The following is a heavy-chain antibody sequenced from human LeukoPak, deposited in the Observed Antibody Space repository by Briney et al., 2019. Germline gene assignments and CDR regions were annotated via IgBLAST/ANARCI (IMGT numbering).Heavy chain of an antibody. J-gene: IGHJ6*02. V-gene: IGHV3-23*01. CDR2: ISGSGGST. D-gene: IGHD4-17*01. CDR3: AGSTVTTVSYYYGMDV. Sequence: GASLRLSCAASGFTFSSYAMSWVRQAPGKGLEWVSTISGSGGSTHYADSVKGRFTVSRDNSKNTLYLQMNSLRAEDTAVYYCAGSTVTTVSYYYGMDVWGQGTTVTVSS. CDR1: GFTFSSYA.